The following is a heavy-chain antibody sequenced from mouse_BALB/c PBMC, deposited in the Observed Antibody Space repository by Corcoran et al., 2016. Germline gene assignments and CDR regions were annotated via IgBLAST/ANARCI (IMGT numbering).Heavy chain of an antibody. V-gene: IGHV1S135*01. D-gene: IGHD2-1*01. CDR1: GYSFTGYT. CDR2: IDPYNGGT. Sequence: EVQLQQSGPELVKPGDSMKISCKASGYSFTGYTMNWVKQSHGKNLEWIGYIDPYNGGTSYNKKSKGKATLTVDKSSSTAYMHLNSLTSEDSAIYYCARGCYGNLAWCAYWGQGTLVTVSA. J-gene: IGHJ3*01. CDR3: ARGCYGNLAWCAY.